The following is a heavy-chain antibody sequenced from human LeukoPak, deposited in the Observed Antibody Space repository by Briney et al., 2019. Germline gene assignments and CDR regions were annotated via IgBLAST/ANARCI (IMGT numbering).Heavy chain of an antibody. Sequence: SETLSLTCTVSGGSISSSSYYWGWIRQPPGKGLEWIGSIYYSGSTYYNPSLKSRVTISVDTSKNQFSLKLSSATAADTAVYYCARPPSSGYYFDYGARGPRVPVPS. CDR1: GGSISSSSYY. V-gene: IGHV4-39*01. J-gene: IGHJ4*02. CDR2: IYYSGST. CDR3: ARPPSSGYYFDY. D-gene: IGHD6-13*01.